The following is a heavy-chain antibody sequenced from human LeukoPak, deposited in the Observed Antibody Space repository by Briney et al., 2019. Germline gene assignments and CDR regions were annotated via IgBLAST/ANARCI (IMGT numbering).Heavy chain of an antibody. CDR3: ARDSPPRIAEAGTDWYFDL. D-gene: IGHD6-13*01. Sequence: SETLSLTCTVSGGSISSYYWSWIRQPAGKGLEWIGRIYTSGSTNYNPSLKSRVTMSVDTSKNQSSLKLSSVTAADTAVYYCARDSPPRIAEAGTDWYFDLWGRGTLVTVSS. CDR1: GGSISSYY. J-gene: IGHJ2*01. CDR2: IYTSGST. V-gene: IGHV4-4*07.